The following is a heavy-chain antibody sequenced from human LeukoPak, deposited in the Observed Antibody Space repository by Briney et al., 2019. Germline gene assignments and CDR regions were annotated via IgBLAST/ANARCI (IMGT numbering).Heavy chain of an antibody. Sequence: PGGSLRLSCTASGFTFSSYAMYWVRQAPGKGLEWVSGIFGSGGSAHYADSVKGRFTISRDNSQNTVYLQMNSLRAEDTALYYCARDPSGSWNDVGTFDSWGQGTLVSVSS. CDR2: IFGSGGSA. CDR1: GFTFSSYA. CDR3: ARDPSGSWNDVGTFDS. D-gene: IGHD1-1*01. V-gene: IGHV3-23*01. J-gene: IGHJ4*02.